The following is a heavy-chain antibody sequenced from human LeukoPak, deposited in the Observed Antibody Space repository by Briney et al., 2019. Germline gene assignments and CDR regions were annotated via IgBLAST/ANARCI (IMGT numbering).Heavy chain of an antibody. CDR3: ARVPGPYTTSRFDY. CDR1: GYTVTDYY. V-gene: IGHV1-2*02. J-gene: IGHJ4*02. D-gene: IGHD6-13*01. CDR2: IDPNSGGT. Sequence: ASVRVSCKTSGYTVTDYYLHWVRQAPGQGLEWMGRIDPNSGGTNYAQKFQVRVTVTRDTSISTVYMELSGLRSDDTAVYYCARVPGPYTTSRFDYWGQGTLVTVSS.